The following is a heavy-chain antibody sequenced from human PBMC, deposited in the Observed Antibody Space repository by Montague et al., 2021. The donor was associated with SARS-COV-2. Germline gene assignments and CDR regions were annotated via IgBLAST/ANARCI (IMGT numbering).Heavy chain of an antibody. Sequence: SETLSLTCAVYGGSFSGYYWSWFLQLPGKGLEWIGEINHSGSTNYNPSLKSRVTISVDTSKYQFYLKLKSVTTADTAIYYCATDDEPDRPADFDYWGRGILVTVSS. CDR3: ATDDEPDRPADFDY. J-gene: IGHJ4*02. CDR2: INHSGST. V-gene: IGHV4-34*01. CDR1: GGSFSGYY. D-gene: IGHD1-14*01.